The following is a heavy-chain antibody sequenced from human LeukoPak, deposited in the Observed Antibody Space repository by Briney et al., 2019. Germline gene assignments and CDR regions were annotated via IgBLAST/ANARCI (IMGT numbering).Heavy chain of an antibody. D-gene: IGHD6-13*01. CDR3: ARGGLRRAQLVLSSPLYYFDY. CDR2: INHSGST. Sequence: SETLSLTCAVYGGSFSGYYWSWIRQPPGKGLEWIGEINHSGSTNYNPSLKSRVTISVDTSKNQFSLKLSSVTAADTAVYYCARGGLRRAQLVLSSPLYYFDYWGRGTLVTVSS. J-gene: IGHJ4*02. CDR1: GGSFSGYY. V-gene: IGHV4-34*01.